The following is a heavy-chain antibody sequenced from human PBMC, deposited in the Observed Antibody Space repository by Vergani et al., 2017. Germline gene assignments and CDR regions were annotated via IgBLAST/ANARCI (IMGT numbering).Heavy chain of an antibody. CDR3: ASSPHNYYDSSGHHT. J-gene: IGHJ4*02. Sequence: EVQLVESGGGLVPPGGSLRLSCSASGFTFSSYAMHWVRQAPGKGLEWVSSISSSSSYIYYADSVKGRFTISRDNAKNSLYLQMNSLRAEDTAVYYCASSPHNYYDSSGHHTGGQGTLVTVSS. CDR2: ISSSSSYI. V-gene: IGHV3-21*01. CDR1: GFTFSSYA. D-gene: IGHD3-22*01.